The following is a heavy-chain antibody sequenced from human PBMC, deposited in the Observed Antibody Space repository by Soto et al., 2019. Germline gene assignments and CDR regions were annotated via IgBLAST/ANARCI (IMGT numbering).Heavy chain of an antibody. CDR2: IPYDGSNK. J-gene: IGHJ4*02. CDR1: GFTFSSYA. V-gene: IGHV3-30-3*01. D-gene: IGHD3-16*01. Sequence: GGSLRLSCAASGFTFSSYAMHWVRQASGKGLEWVAVIPYDGSNKYYADSVKGRFTISRDNSKNTLYLQMNSLRAEDTAVYYCARAKIMITFGGVTTFDYWGQGTLVTVSS. CDR3: ARAKIMITFGGVTTFDY.